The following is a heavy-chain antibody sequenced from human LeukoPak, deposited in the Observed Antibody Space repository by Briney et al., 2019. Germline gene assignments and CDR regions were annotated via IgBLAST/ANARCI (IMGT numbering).Heavy chain of an antibody. J-gene: IGHJ1*01. CDR1: GFTFSSYA. Sequence: PGGSLRLSCAASGFTFSSYAMHWVRQAPGKGLEWVAVISYDGSNKYYADSVKGRSTISRDNSKNTLYLQMNSLRAEDTAVYYCARGSGVVVAAKGFQHWGQGTLVTVSS. CDR3: ARGSGVVVAAKGFQH. D-gene: IGHD2-15*01. CDR2: ISYDGSNK. V-gene: IGHV3-30*04.